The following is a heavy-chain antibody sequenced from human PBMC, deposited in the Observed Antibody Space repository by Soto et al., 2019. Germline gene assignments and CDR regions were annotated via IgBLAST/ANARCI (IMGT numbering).Heavy chain of an antibody. J-gene: IGHJ6*02. CDR3: ASQSIGSSNRDYYYYYGMDV. D-gene: IGHD6-6*01. V-gene: IGHV1-3*01. CDR1: GYTFTSYA. CDR2: INAGNGNT. Sequence: ASVKVSCKASGYTFTSYAMHWVRQAPGQRLEWMGWINAGNGNTKYSQKFQGRVTITRDTSASTAYMELSSLRSEDTAVYYCASQSIGSSNRDYYYYYGMDVWGQGTTVTVS.